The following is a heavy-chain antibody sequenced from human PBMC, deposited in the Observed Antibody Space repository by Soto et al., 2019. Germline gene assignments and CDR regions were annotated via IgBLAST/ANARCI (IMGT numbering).Heavy chain of an antibody. Sequence: PGGSLRLSCADSGFRFSSYIMSWVRQTPGKGLEWVAAITATGDRTYYADSVTGRFTISRDNSKKTHYLQMTSLRAEDTAMYYCATMNGYFEYWGQGTPVTVSS. CDR3: ATMNGYFEY. D-gene: IGHD3-22*01. J-gene: IGHJ4*02. CDR1: GFRFSSYI. CDR2: ITATGDRT. V-gene: IGHV3-23*01.